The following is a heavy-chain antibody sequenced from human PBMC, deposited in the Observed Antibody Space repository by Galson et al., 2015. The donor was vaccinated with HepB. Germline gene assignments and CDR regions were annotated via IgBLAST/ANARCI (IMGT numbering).Heavy chain of an antibody. J-gene: IGHJ5*02. CDR1: GYTFTSYG. CDR2: ISAYNGNT. CDR3: ARRGYYDFWSGYYAARGSGWFDP. D-gene: IGHD3-3*01. V-gene: IGHV1-18*01. Sequence: SVKVSCKASGYTFTSYGISWVRQAPGQGLEWMGWISAYNGNTNYAQKLQGRVTMTTDTSTSTAYMELRSLRSDDTAVYYCARRGYYDFWSGYYAARGSGWFDPWGQGTLVTVSS.